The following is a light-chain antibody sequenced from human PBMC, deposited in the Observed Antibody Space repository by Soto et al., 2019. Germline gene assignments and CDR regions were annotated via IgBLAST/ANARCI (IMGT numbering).Light chain of an antibody. CDR3: QQYSECRHQ. J-gene: IGKJ4*01. CDR2: GAS. V-gene: IGKV3-15*01. CDR1: HSVSSS. Sequence: AESPCRLSVCTRERDSHFLVASHSVSSSLAWYQQKPGQAPRLLIHGASTRATGIPARFSGSGSGTEFSLTISSLQSEDFAVYYCQQYSECRHQFGGGTKVDIK.